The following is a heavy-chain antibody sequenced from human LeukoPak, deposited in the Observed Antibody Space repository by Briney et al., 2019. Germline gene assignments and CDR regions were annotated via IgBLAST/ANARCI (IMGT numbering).Heavy chain of an antibody. Sequence: GGSLRLSCAASGFTFSSYGIHWVRQAPGKGLEWVAFIRYDGSNKYYADSVKGRFTISRDNSKNTLYLQMNSLRAEDTAVYYCAKGKPFFLYDSSGSFDYWGQGTLVTVSS. CDR2: IRYDGSNK. CDR3: AKGKPFFLYDSSGSFDY. CDR1: GFTFSSYG. V-gene: IGHV3-30*02. D-gene: IGHD3-22*01. J-gene: IGHJ4*02.